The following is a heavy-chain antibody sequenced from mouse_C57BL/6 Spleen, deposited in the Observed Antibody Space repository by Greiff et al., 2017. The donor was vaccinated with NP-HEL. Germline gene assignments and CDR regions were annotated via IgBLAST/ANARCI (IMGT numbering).Heavy chain of an antibody. CDR2: ISSGSSTN. V-gene: IGHV5-17*01. Sequence: EVMLVESGGGLVKPGGSLKLSCAASGFTFSDYGMHWVRQAPEKGLEWVAYISSGSSTNYYADTVKGRFTISRDNAKNTLFLQMTSLRSEDTAMYYCARETGAWFAYWGQGTLVTVSA. CDR3: ARETGAWFAY. CDR1: GFTFSDYG. J-gene: IGHJ3*01.